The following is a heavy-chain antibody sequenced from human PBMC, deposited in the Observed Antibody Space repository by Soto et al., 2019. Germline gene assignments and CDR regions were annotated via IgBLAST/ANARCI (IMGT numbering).Heavy chain of an antibody. CDR1: GVSLSTGGVG. CDR2: IYWDDDQ. Sequence: QITLKESGPTLVKPTQTLTLTCNVSGVSLSTGGVGVGWIRQPPGKALEWLALIYWDDDQRSSPSLKSRLTIPKDTSTNQVVLTMTHMAPEDTATYYCAHMRAAKFDYWGQGTLVTVSS. CDR3: AHMRAAKFDY. V-gene: IGHV2-5*02. J-gene: IGHJ4*02. D-gene: IGHD2-15*01.